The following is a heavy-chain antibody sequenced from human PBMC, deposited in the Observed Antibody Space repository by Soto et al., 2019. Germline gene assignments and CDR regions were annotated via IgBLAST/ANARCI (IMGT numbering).Heavy chain of an antibody. Sequence: SLTGTVSGGSISSGDYYWSWIRQPPGKGLEWIGYIYYSGSTYYNPSLKSRVTISVDTSKNQFSLKLSSVTAADTAVYYCARDLVRGAPYGMDVWGQGTTVTVYS. V-gene: IGHV4-30-4*01. J-gene: IGHJ6*02. D-gene: IGHD3-10*01. CDR3: ARDLVRGAPYGMDV. CDR2: IYYSGST. CDR1: GGSISSGDYY.